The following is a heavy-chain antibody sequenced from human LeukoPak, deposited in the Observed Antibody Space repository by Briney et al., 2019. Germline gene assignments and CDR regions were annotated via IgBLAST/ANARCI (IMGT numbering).Heavy chain of an antibody. V-gene: IGHV4-34*01. CDR2: INHSGST. CDR1: GGSFGGYY. CDR3: ARGTKGSGSHSGVDYYYGMDV. J-gene: IGHJ6*02. Sequence: SETLSLTCAVYGGSFGGYYWSWIRQPPGKGLEWIGEINHSGSTNYNPSLKSRVTISVDTSKNQFSLKLSSVTAADTAVYYCARGTKGSGSHSGVDYYYGMDVWGQGTTVTVSS. D-gene: IGHD3-10*01.